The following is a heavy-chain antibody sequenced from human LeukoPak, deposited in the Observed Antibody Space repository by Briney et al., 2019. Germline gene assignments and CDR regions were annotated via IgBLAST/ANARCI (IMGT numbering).Heavy chain of an antibody. Sequence: KPGGSLRLSCAASGFTFSDYYMSWIRQAPGKGLEWVSSISSSSSYIYYADSVKGRFTISRDNAKNSLYLQMNSLRAEDTAVYYCARDRNDFWSGYPYYYYYGMDVWGQGTTVTVSS. V-gene: IGHV3-11*06. CDR3: ARDRNDFWSGYPYYYYYGMDV. J-gene: IGHJ6*02. CDR2: ISSSSSYI. D-gene: IGHD3-3*01. CDR1: GFTFSDYY.